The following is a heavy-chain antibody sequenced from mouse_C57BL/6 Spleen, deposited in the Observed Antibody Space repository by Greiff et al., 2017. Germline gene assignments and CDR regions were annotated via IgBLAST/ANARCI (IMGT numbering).Heavy chain of an antibody. CDR1: GFTFSDYY. Sequence: DVKLVESGGGLVQPGGSLKLSCAASGFTFSDYYMYWVRQTPEKRLEWVAYISNGGGSTYYPDTVKGRFTISRDNAKNTLYLQMSRLKSEDTAMYYCARHGVGQNYAMDCWGQGTSVTVS. CDR2: ISNGGGST. D-gene: IGHD3-3*01. CDR3: ARHGVGQNYAMDC. J-gene: IGHJ4*01. V-gene: IGHV5-12*01.